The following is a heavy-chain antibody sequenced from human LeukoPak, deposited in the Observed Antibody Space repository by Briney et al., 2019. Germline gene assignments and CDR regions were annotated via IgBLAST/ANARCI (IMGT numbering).Heavy chain of an antibody. CDR2: IYYSGST. CDR1: GGSISSYY. J-gene: IGHJ6*02. Sequence: SETLSLTCTVSGGSISSYYWSWIRQPPGEGLEWIGYIYYSGSTNYNPSLKSRVTISVDTSKNQFSLKLSSVTAADTAVYYCARGGWGYYYYGMDVWGQGTTVTVSS. D-gene: IGHD6-19*01. CDR3: ARGGWGYYYYGMDV. V-gene: IGHV4-59*01.